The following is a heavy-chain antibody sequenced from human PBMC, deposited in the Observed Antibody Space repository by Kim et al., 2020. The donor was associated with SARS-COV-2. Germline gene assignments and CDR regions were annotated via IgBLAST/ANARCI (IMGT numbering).Heavy chain of an antibody. CDR1: GFTFSSYA. CDR3: ARGSIMTTVTESFGDY. CDR2: ISYDGSNK. V-gene: IGHV3-30*04. Sequence: GGSLRLSCAASGFTFSSYAMHWVRQAPGKGLEWVAVISYDGSNKYYADSVKGRSTISRDNSKNTLYLQMNSLRAEDTAVYYCARGSIMTTVTESFGDYWGQGPLVTVSS. D-gene: IGHD4-4*01. J-gene: IGHJ4*02.